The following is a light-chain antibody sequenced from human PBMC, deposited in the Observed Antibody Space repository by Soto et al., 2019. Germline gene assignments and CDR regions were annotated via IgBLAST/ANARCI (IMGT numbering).Light chain of an antibody. CDR2: STS. CDR1: SGSVSPTTY. J-gene: IGLJ3*02. V-gene: IGLV8-61*01. Sequence: QTVVTQEPSFSVSPGGTVTLPCGLRSGSVSPTTYPSWYQQTTGQAPRTLIYSTSTRSSGVPDRFSGSILGNKAALTITGAQADDESDYYWVIYLGRDIPMFGGEHKLTVL. CDR3: VIYLGRDIPM.